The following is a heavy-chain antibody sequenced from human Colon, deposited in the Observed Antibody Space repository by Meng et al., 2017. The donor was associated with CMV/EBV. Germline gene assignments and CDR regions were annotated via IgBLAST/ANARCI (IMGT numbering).Heavy chain of an antibody. V-gene: IGHV4-59*01. J-gene: IGHJ6*02. CDR2: LSNSGST. D-gene: IGHD2-2*01. CDR3: ARHLIAHCTSTSCSSGMDV. CDR1: GGSISSYY. Sequence: SETLSLTCTVSGGSISSYYWSWIRQSPVRGLEWFGYLSNSGSTNYNPSLKSRVTISVDTSKNRFSLKLSSVTAADTAVYYCARHLIAHCTSTSCSSGMDVWGQGTTVTVSS.